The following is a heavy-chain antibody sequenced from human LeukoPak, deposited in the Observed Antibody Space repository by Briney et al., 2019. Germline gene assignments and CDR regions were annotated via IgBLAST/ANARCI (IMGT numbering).Heavy chain of an antibody. D-gene: IGHD5-18*01. Sequence: GGSLRLSCAASGFTFSSYAMSWVRQAAGKGLEWVSSISSSGGSTNYADSVKGRFTISRDYSKNTLYLQMNSLRAEDTAVYYCAKDLYTYGTTPLDYWGQGILVTVSS. V-gene: IGHV3-23*01. CDR2: ISSSGGST. CDR1: GFTFSSYA. J-gene: IGHJ4*02. CDR3: AKDLYTYGTTPLDY.